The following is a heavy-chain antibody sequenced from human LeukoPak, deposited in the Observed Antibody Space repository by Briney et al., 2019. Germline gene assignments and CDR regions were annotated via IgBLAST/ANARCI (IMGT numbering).Heavy chain of an antibody. J-gene: IGHJ4*02. Sequence: PSETLSLTCAVYGGSFSGYYWSWIRQPPGKGLEWIGEINHSGSTNYNPSLKSRVTISVDTSKNQFSLKLSSVTAADTAIYYFARAVSGRFDYWGQGTLVTVSS. CDR1: GGSFSGYY. D-gene: IGHD6-19*01. CDR3: ARAVSGRFDY. CDR2: INHSGST. V-gene: IGHV4-34*01.